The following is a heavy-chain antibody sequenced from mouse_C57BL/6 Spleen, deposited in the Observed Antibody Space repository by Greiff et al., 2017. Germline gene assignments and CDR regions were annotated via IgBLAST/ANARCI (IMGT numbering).Heavy chain of an antibody. J-gene: IGHJ4*01. CDR3: ARDSYYDYDAAY. CDR1: GYSITSGYY. CDR2: ISYDGSN. D-gene: IGHD2-4*01. Sequence: ESGPGLVKPSQSLSLTCSVTGYSITSGYYWNWIRQFPGNKLEWMGYISYDGSNNYNPSLKNRISITRDTSKNQFFLKLNSVTTEDTATYYCARDSYYDYDAAYWGQGTSVTVSS. V-gene: IGHV3-6*01.